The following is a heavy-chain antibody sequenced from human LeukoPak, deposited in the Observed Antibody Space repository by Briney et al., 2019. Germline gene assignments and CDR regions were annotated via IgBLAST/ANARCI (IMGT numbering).Heavy chain of an antibody. V-gene: IGHV4-61*02. Sequence: SQTLSLTCTVSGGSISSGSYYWSCLRQPAGKGLEWIVRIYNSGITNYIASLNSRVTISVDTSKNQLSLKLSSVTAADTAVYYCARDAGIPYCGGDCYPDYWGQGTLVTVSS. D-gene: IGHD2-21*01. CDR2: IYNSGIT. J-gene: IGHJ4*02. CDR3: ARDAGIPYCGGDCYPDY. CDR1: GGSISSGSYY.